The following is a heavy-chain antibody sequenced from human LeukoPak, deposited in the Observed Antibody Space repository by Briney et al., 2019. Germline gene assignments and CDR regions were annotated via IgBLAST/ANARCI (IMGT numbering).Heavy chain of an antibody. CDR2: INHSGRT. CDR1: GGSFSGYY. Sequence: SETLSLTCAVYGGSFSGYYGSWIRQPPGKGLEWIGEINHSGRTNYNPPLKSRVTIPVDPPKNQFTLKLRSVTAADTAVYYCPRGVTRRYNWFDPWGQGTLVTVSS. V-gene: IGHV4-34*01. CDR3: PRGVTRRYNWFDP. J-gene: IGHJ5*02. D-gene: IGHD2-21*02.